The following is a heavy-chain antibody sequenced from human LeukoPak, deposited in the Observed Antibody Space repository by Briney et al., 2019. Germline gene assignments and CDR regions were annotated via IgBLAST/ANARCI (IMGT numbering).Heavy chain of an antibody. CDR1: GGSFSGYY. D-gene: IGHD6-13*01. CDR2: INHSGST. J-gene: IGHJ4*02. Sequence: SETLSLTCAVYGGSFSGYYWSWIRQPPGKGLEWIGEINHSGSTNYNPSLKSRVTISVDTSKNQLSLKLSSVTAADTAVYYCARSLITSSSVDYWGQGTLVTVSS. V-gene: IGHV4-34*01. CDR3: ARSLITSSSVDY.